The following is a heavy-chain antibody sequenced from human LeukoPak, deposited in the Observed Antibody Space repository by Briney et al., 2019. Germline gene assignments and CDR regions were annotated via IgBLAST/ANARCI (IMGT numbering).Heavy chain of an antibody. D-gene: IGHD4-23*01. V-gene: IGHV4-59*08. CDR3: ARETTVDNGNWFDP. J-gene: IGHJ5*02. CDR1: GGSISSYY. CDR2: IYYSGST. Sequence: SETLSLTCTVSGGSISSYYWSWIRQPPGKGLEWIGYIYYSGSTNYNPSLKSRVTISVDTSKNQFSLKLSSVTAADTAVYYCARETTVDNGNWFDPWGQGTLVTVSS.